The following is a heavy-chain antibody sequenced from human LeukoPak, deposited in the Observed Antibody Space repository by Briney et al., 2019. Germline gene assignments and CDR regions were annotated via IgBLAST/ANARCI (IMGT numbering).Heavy chain of an antibody. D-gene: IGHD6-13*01. V-gene: IGHV1-46*01. Sequence: ASVKVSGKASGYTFTSYHIHWVRQAPGQGLEWMGVINPSGVSTRYAQSFQGRLMMTRDTSTRTVYMEVTSLRSEDTAVYYCARGLAELWPHFDYWGQGTLITVSS. J-gene: IGHJ4*02. CDR3: ARGLAELWPHFDY. CDR2: INPSGVST. CDR1: GYTFTSYH.